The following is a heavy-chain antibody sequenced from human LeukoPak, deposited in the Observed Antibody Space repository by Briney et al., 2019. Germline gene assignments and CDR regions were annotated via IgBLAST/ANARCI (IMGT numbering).Heavy chain of an antibody. Sequence: SETLSLTCVVSGGSISSGGYSWNWIRQPAGKGLEWIGYIYNSGTTSYNPSLKSRVTMSVDTSKNQFSLKLSSVTAADTAVYYCARTIAMVRGVILTWFDPWGQGTLVTVSS. V-gene: IGHV4-30-4*07. D-gene: IGHD3-10*01. CDR2: IYNSGTT. CDR1: GGSISSGGYS. J-gene: IGHJ5*02. CDR3: ARTIAMVRGVILTWFDP.